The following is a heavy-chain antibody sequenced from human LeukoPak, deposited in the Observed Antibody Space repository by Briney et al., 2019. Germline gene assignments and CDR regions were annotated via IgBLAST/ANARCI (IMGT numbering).Heavy chain of an antibody. CDR3: ARGGGYYSDSSGGEFDY. Sequence: SETLSPTCTVSGGSISSYYWSWIRQPPGKALEWIGYIYYSRSTNYNPSLESRVIISIDTSKNQFSLKLSSVTAADTAVYYCARGGGYYSDSSGGEFDYWGQGTLVTVSS. CDR2: IYYSRST. D-gene: IGHD3-22*01. CDR1: GGSISSYY. J-gene: IGHJ4*02. V-gene: IGHV4-59*01.